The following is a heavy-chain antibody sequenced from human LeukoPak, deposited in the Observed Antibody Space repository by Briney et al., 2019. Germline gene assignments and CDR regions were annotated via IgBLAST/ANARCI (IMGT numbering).Heavy chain of an antibody. V-gene: IGHV4/OR15-8*02. D-gene: IGHD6-25*01. CDR2: VYHADST. J-gene: IGHJ4*02. CDR1: GVSISSTYW. CDR3: ARVLAAAGTFVLDN. Sequence: PSETLSLTCAASGVSISSTYWWSWVRQSPGQGLEWIGEVYHADSTNYCASLKSRVSISIDKSKNEFSLQLNSVTAADAAFYYCARVLAAAGTFVLDNWGQGTLVIVSS.